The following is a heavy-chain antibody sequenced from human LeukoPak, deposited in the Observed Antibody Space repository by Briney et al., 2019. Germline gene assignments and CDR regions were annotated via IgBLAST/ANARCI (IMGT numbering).Heavy chain of an antibody. CDR3: ARVKAVTFGGVIEDAFDI. D-gene: IGHD3-16*01. V-gene: IGHV1-8*01. CDR2: MNPNSGNT. J-gene: IGHJ3*02. CDR1: GYTFTSYD. Sequence: ASVKVSCKASGYTFTSYDINWVRQATGQGLEWMGWMNPNSGNTGYAQKFQGRVTMTRNTSISTAYMELSSLRSEDTAVYYCARVKAVTFGGVIEDAFDIWGQGTMVTVSS.